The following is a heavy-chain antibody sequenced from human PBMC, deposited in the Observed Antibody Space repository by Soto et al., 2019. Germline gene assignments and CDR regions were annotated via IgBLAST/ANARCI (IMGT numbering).Heavy chain of an antibody. J-gene: IGHJ6*02. Sequence: EVQLLESGGGLVQPGGSLRLSCAVSGFSFSNYAMNWVRQAPGKGLEWVSGISGSGDTRDYADSVKGRFTISRDNSKNMLYLQMNSLRPEDTAVYYCALPPSNSGTRPESALDGWGQGTTVTVSS. CDR3: ALPPSNSGTRPESALDG. CDR2: ISGSGDTR. CDR1: GFSFSNYA. D-gene: IGHD6-13*01. V-gene: IGHV3-23*01.